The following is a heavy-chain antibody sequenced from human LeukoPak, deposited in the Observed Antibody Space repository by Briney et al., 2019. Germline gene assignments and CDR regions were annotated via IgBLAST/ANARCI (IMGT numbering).Heavy chain of an antibody. Sequence: SETLSLTCTVSGGSISSGDYYWSWIRQPPGKGLEWIGYIYYSGSTYYNPSLKSRVTISVDTSKNQFSLKLSSVTAADTAVYYCARAYGGSYYDAFDIWGQGTMVTVSS. J-gene: IGHJ3*02. V-gene: IGHV4-30-4*01. CDR2: IYYSGST. CDR1: GGSISSGDYY. CDR3: ARAYGGSYYDAFDI. D-gene: IGHD1-26*01.